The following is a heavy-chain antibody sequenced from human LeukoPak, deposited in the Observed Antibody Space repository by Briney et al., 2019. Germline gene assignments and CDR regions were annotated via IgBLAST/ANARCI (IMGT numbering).Heavy chain of an antibody. CDR2: IYYSGST. CDR1: GGSISSYY. CDR3: ARDYRLAYCGGDCYSD. Sequence: SETLSLTCTVSGGSISSYYWSWIRQPPGKGLEWIGYIYYSGSTNYNPSLKSRVTISVDTSKNQFSLKLSSVTAADTAVYYCARDYRLAYCGGDCYSDWGQGTLVTVSS. V-gene: IGHV4-59*12. D-gene: IGHD2-21*02. J-gene: IGHJ4*02.